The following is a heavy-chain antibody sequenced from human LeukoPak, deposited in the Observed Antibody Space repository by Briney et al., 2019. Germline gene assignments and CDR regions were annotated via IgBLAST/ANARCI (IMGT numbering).Heavy chain of an antibody. V-gene: IGHV4-59*01. CDR2: SYSGGND. J-gene: IGHJ3*01. Sequence: PSETLSLTCTVSGASTSAYYWSWIRQPPGKGLEWIGYSYSGGNDNYNPSLKSRVTISIDTSENQFSLRPTSVTAADTAIYFCAHSRRGGGYYIKAFAVWGQGALVTISS. CDR3: AHSRRGGGYYIKAFAV. CDR1: GASTSAYY. D-gene: IGHD1-26*01.